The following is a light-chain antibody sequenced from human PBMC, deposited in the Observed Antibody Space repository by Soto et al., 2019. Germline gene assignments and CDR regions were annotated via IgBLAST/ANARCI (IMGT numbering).Light chain of an antibody. CDR3: QQYYSTPWT. J-gene: IGKJ1*01. CDR2: WAS. V-gene: IGKV4-1*01. Sequence: DIVMTQSPDSLAVSLGERATINCKSSQSVLYSANNKHYLTWYQQKPGQPPQLLIYWASTRESGVPDRFSGSGSGTDFTLTISSLQAEDVAVYSCQQYYSTPWTFGQGTKVEIK. CDR1: QSVLYSANNKHY.